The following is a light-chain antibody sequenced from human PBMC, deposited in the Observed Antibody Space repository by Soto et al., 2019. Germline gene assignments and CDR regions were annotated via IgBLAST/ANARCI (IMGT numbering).Light chain of an antibody. CDR1: QSVSNF. Sequence: EFVLTQSPATLSLSPGERATLSCRAGQSVSNFLAWYQQKPGQAPRLLIYDTSDRATGLPARFSGSGSGTDFTLTISSLEPEDFAVFYCQQRSIWPWTFGQGTKVDIK. CDR3: QQRSIWPWT. V-gene: IGKV3-11*01. CDR2: DTS. J-gene: IGKJ1*01.